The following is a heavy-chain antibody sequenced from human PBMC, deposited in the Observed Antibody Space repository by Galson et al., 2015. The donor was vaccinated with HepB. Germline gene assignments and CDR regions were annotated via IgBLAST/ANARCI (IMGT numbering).Heavy chain of an antibody. CDR2: ISFDGSNK. D-gene: IGHD6-6*01. J-gene: IGHJ6*02. CDR3: ARDQGSSSYYFGLDV. Sequence: SLRLSCAASGFIFSTYGMHWVRQAPGKGLEWVAVISFDGSNKYYADSVKGRFTITKDISKNTLYLHMSSLRAEDTAVYYCARDQGSSSYYFGLDVWGQGTTVTVSS. V-gene: IGHV3-30*03. CDR1: GFIFSTYG.